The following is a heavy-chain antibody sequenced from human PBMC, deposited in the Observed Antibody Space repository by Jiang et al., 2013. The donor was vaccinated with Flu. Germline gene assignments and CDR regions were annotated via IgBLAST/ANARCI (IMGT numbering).Heavy chain of an antibody. J-gene: IGHJ3*02. CDR2: IIPILGIA. CDR1: GGTFSSYA. V-gene: IGHV1-69*10. Sequence: SGAEVKKPGSSVKVSCKASGGTFSSYAISWVRQAPGQGLEWMGGIIPILGIANYAQKFQGRVTITADKSTSTAYMELSSLRSEDTAVYYCARDAGGGRLDYGDYARRGDAFDIWGQGTMVTVSS. D-gene: IGHD4-17*01. CDR3: ARDAGGGRLDYGDYARRGDAFDI.